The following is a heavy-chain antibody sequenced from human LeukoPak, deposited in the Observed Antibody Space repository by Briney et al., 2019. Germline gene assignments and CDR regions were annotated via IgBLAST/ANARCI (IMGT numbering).Heavy chain of an antibody. CDR3: ARGVRRLVVVTATHFDY. CDR2: IYYSEST. D-gene: IGHD2-15*01. V-gene: IGHV4-59*01. J-gene: IGHJ4*02. CDR1: GDSMNSYY. Sequence: KPSETLSLTCTVSGDSMNSYYWSWIRQPPGKGLEWIGYIYYSESTNYNPSLKSRLTISLDTSKNQFSLKLRSVTAADTALYYCARGVRRLVVVTATHFDYWGQGTVVTVSS.